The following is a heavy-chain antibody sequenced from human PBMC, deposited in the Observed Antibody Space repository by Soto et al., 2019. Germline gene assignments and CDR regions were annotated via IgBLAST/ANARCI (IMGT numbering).Heavy chain of an antibody. J-gene: IGHJ4*02. CDR2: ISSDGSAT. Sequence: QVQLVESGGGVVQPGGSLRLSCVASRFTFSNNAMYWVRQAPGKGLEWVALISSDGSATYYADSVKGRFTISRDNSKNTLYPQINTLRPEATAVYYCGRDRSSSGWFFLDYWGQGTLVTVSS. CDR3: GRDRSSSGWFFLDY. D-gene: IGHD6-19*01. CDR1: RFTFSNNA. V-gene: IGHV3-30-3*01.